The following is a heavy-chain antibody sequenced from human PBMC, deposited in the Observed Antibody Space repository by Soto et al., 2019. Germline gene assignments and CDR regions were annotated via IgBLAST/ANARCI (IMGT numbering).Heavy chain of an antibody. D-gene: IGHD1-26*01. CDR2: ISGSGGST. V-gene: IGHV3-23*01. CDR1: GFTFSSYA. Sequence: EVQLLESGGGLVQPGGSLRLSCAASGFTFSSYAMSWVRQAPGKGLEWVSAISGSGGSTYYADSVKGRFTISRDNSKSTLYLQMNSLRAEDTAVYYCAQGRWELPIGYWGQGTLVTVSS. J-gene: IGHJ4*02. CDR3: AQGRWELPIGY.